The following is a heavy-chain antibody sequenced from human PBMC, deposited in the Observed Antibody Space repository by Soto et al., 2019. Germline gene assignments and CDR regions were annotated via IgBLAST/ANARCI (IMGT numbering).Heavy chain of an antibody. J-gene: IGHJ6*02. Sequence: ASVKVSCKASGGTFSSYAISWVRQAPGQGLEWMGGIIPIFGTANYAQKFQGRVTITADESTSTAYMELSSLRSEDTAVYYCARVVYGDPLAPYYYYYYGMDVWGQGTTVTVSS. CDR1: GGTFSSYA. CDR3: ARVVYGDPLAPYYYYYYGMDV. CDR2: IIPIFGTA. D-gene: IGHD4-17*01. V-gene: IGHV1-69*13.